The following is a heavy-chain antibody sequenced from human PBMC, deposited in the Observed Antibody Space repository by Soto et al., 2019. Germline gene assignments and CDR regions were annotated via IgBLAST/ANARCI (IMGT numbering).Heavy chain of an antibody. D-gene: IGHD3-10*01. CDR3: ARVGGFGATTIDY. Sequence: SETLSLTCTVSCGSISSGDYYWSWIRQPPGKGLEWIGYIYYSGSTYYNPSLKSRVTISVDTSKNQFSLKLSSVTAADTAVYYCARVGGFGATTIDYWGQGTLVTVSS. CDR2: IYYSGST. V-gene: IGHV4-30-4*01. CDR1: CGSISSGDYY. J-gene: IGHJ4*02.